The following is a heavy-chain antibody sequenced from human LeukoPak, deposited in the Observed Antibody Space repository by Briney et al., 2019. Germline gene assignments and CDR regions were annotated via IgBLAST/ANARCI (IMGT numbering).Heavy chain of an antibody. CDR3: AKDVGGISFFDY. CDR2: ISGGGENT. J-gene: IGHJ4*02. CDR1: GLTFRNYA. D-gene: IGHD4-23*01. V-gene: IGHV3-23*01. Sequence: GGSLRLSCAASGLTFRNYAMSWVRQAPGEGLERVATISGGGENTHYPDSMQGRFTISRDNSRNTLYLHMNSLRVDDTAMYYCAKDVGGISFFDYWGRGTLVIVSS.